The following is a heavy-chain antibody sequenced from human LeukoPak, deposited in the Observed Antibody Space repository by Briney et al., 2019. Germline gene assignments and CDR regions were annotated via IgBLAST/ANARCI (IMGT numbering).Heavy chain of an antibody. D-gene: IGHD3-3*01. CDR1: GFTFSGSA. J-gene: IGHJ1*01. Sequence: QPGGSLRLSCAASGFTFSGSAMHRVSQASGKGLEWVGRIRRKANSYATAYAASVKGRFTISRDDSKNTAYLQMNSLKTEDTAVYYCAKHIYGVVSIQQWGQGTLVTVSS. CDR3: AKHIYGVVSIQQ. V-gene: IGHV3-73*01. CDR2: IRRKANSYAT.